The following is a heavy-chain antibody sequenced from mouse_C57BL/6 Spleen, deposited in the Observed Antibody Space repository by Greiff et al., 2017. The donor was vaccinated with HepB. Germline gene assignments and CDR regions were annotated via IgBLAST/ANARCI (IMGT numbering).Heavy chain of an antibody. Sequence: VQLKESGPGLVKPSQSLSLTCSVTGYSITSGYYWNWIRQFPGNKLEWMGYISYDGSNNYNPSLKNRISITRDTSKNQFFLKLNSVTTEDTATYYCARDPSYYYGSAMDYWGQGTSVTVSS. CDR1: GYSITSGYY. V-gene: IGHV3-6*01. CDR3: ARDPSYYYGSAMDY. J-gene: IGHJ4*01. D-gene: IGHD1-1*01. CDR2: ISYDGSN.